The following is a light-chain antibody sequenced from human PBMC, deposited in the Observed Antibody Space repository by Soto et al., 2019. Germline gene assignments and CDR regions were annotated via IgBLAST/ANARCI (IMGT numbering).Light chain of an antibody. CDR1: QSISTW. Sequence: DIQMTQSPSTLSASVGDRVTITCRASQSISTWLAWYQQKPGKAPKLLIYDASILGSGVPSRFSGSASGTEFTLFISSLQPDDFATYYCQQYNTYLTFGQGTKVDIK. CDR2: DAS. V-gene: IGKV1-5*01. J-gene: IGKJ1*01. CDR3: QQYNTYLT.